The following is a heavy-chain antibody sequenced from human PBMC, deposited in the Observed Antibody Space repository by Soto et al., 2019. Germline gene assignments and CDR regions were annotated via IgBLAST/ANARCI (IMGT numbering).Heavy chain of an antibody. D-gene: IGHD2-2*01. CDR3: ARGRGEVCSSTSCREPDYYYYYMDV. J-gene: IGHJ6*03. CDR1: GYTFTSYD. CDR2: MNPNSGNT. V-gene: IGHV1-8*01. Sequence: ASVKVSCKASGYTFTSYDINWVRQATGQGLEWMGWMNPNSGNTGYAQKFQGRVTMTRNTSISTAYMELSSLRSEDTAVYYCARGRGEVCSSTSCREPDYYYYYMDVWGKGTTVTVSS.